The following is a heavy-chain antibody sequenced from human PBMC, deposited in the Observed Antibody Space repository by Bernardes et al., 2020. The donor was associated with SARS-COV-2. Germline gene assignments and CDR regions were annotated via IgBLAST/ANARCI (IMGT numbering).Heavy chain of an antibody. D-gene: IGHD6-6*01. V-gene: IGHV1-24*01. CDR3: ATDRGSSRYYYYYGMDV. CDR2: FDPEDGET. CDR1: GYTLTELS. J-gene: IGHJ6*02. Sequence: ASVKVSCKVSGYTLTELSMHWVRPAPGKGLEWMGGFDPEDGETIYAQKFQGRVTMTEDTSTDTAYMELSSLRSEDTAVYYCATDRGSSRYYYYYGMDVWGQGTTVTVSS.